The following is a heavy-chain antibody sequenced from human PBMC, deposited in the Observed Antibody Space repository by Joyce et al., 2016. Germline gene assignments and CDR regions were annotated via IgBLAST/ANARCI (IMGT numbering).Heavy chain of an antibody. CDR3: ARSEDYGSGSYYDD. J-gene: IGHJ4*02. CDR1: GFTFSSYG. V-gene: IGHV3-33*01. CDR2: IWFEGSNK. Sequence: QVQLVESGGGVVQPGRSRRLSCTASGFTFSSYGMHWVRQAPGGGREWVAVIWFEGSNKYYGDSVKGRFTISRDNSKNMLFLQMNSLRAEDTAMYYCARSEDYGSGSYYDDWGQGTLVTVSS. D-gene: IGHD3-10*01.